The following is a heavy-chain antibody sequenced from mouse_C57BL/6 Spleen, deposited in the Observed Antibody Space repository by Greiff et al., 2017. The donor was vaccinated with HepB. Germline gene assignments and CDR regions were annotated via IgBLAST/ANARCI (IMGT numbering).Heavy chain of an antibody. CDR2: IDPEDGET. CDR3: ASPDGSSLYYAMDY. CDR1: GFNIKDYY. J-gene: IGHJ4*01. V-gene: IGHV14-2*01. Sequence: VQLKESGAELVKPGASVKLSCTASGFNIKDYYMHWVKQRTEQGLEWIGRIDPEDGETKYAPKFQGKATITADTSSNTAYLQLSSLTSEDTAVYYCASPDGSSLYYAMDYWGQGTSVTVSS. D-gene: IGHD1-1*01.